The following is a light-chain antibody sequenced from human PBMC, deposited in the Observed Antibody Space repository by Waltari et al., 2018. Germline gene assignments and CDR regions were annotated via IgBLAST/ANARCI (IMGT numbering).Light chain of an antibody. CDR3: QLYDKLPLT. V-gene: IGKV1-33*01. J-gene: IGKJ4*01. CDR2: HAS. CDR1: QDIRNH. Sequence: DIHMTQFPSYLSASVGGRVTITCQATQDIRNHVTWYQQKPVKAPKLLVYHASRLQSGGPSRFGVSRSGTYFPFTISSLQAEDASTYYCQLYDKLPLTFGGGTKVDI.